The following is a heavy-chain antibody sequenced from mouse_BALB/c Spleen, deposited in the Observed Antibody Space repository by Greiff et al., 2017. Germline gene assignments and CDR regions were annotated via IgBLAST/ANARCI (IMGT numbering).Heavy chain of an antibody. CDR3: ARRYYGSSWYFDV. CDR2: ISYDGSN. D-gene: IGHD1-1*01. Sequence: DVQLQESGPGLVKPSQSLSLTCSVTGYSITSCYYWNWIRQFPGNKLEWMGYISYDGSNNYNPSLKNRISITRDTSKNQFFLKLNSVTTEDTATYYCARRYYGSSWYFDVWGAGTTVTVSS. J-gene: IGHJ1*01. V-gene: IGHV3-6*02. CDR1: GYSITSCYY.